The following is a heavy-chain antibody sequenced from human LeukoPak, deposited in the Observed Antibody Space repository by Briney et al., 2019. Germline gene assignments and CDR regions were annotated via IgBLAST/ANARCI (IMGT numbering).Heavy chain of an antibody. V-gene: IGHV3-23*01. CDR3: ASHYQWLASIDY. CDR2: ISDSGGST. J-gene: IGHJ4*02. D-gene: IGHD6-19*01. Sequence: GSLRLSCAASGFTFSISAMSWVRQAPGKGLEWVSGISDSGGSTFYADSVKGRFTISRDNSKNTLYLQMNSLRAEDTAVYYCASHYQWLASIDYWGQGTLVTVSS. CDR1: GFTFSISA.